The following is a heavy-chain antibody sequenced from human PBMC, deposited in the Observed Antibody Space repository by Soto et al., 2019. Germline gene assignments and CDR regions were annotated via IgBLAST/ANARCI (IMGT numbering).Heavy chain of an antibody. V-gene: IGHV4-59*01. Sequence: SETLSLTCTVSGGSISSYYWSWIRQPPGKGLEWIGYIYYSGSTNYNPSPKSRVTISVDTSKNQFSLKLSSVTAADTAVYYCARAGRTPSWFDPWGQGTLVTVSS. CDR2: IYYSGST. D-gene: IGHD1-26*01. CDR1: GGSISSYY. CDR3: ARAGRTPSWFDP. J-gene: IGHJ5*02.